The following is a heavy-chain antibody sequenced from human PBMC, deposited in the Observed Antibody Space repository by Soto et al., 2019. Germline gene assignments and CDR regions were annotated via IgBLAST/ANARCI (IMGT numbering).Heavy chain of an antibody. CDR3: AKEIPYYYGSGSYSRGWFDP. CDR1: GFTFSSYA. J-gene: IGHJ5*02. Sequence: GGSLRLSCAASGFTFSSYAMSWVRQAPGKGLEWVSAISGSGGSTYYADSVKGRFTISRDNSKNTLYLQMNSLRAEDTAVYYCAKEIPYYYGSGSYSRGWFDPWGQGTLVTVSS. CDR2: ISGSGGST. D-gene: IGHD3-10*01. V-gene: IGHV3-23*01.